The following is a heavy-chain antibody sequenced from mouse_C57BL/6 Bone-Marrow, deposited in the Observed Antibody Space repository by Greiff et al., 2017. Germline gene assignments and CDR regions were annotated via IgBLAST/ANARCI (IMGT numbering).Heavy chain of an antibody. V-gene: IGHV1-52*01. J-gene: IGHJ1*03. CDR2: IDPSDSET. Sequence: VQLQQPGAELVRPGSSVKLSCKASGYTFTSYWMHWVKQRPIQGLEWIGNIDPSDSETHYNQKFKDKATLTVDKSSSTAYMQISSLTSEDSAVYYCASPFLYYGSSYWYFDVWGTGTTVTVSS. CDR3: ASPFLYYGSSYWYFDV. CDR1: GYTFTSYW. D-gene: IGHD1-1*01.